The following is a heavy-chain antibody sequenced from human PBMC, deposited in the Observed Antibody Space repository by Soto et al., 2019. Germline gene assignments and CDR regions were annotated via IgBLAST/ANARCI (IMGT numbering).Heavy chain of an antibody. J-gene: IGHJ1*01. CDR2: IMPGSSHI. D-gene: IGHD2-15*01. CDR3: ARDRVESGHPEYFQH. Sequence: PGGSLRLSCAASGFTFSIYSMNWVRQAPGKGLEWVSYIMPGSSHIFYADSVKGRFTISRDNSKNTLYLQMNSLRAEDTAVYYCARDRVESGHPEYFQHWGQGTLVTVSS. V-gene: IGHV3-21*05. CDR1: GFTFSIYS.